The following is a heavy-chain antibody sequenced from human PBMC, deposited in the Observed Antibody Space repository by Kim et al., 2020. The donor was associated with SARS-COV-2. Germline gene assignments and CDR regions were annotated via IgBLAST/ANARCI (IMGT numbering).Heavy chain of an antibody. J-gene: IGHJ4*02. CDR2: VSGSGSST. V-gene: IGHV3-23*01. D-gene: IGHD2-2*01. Sequence: GGSLRLSCAASGFTFSNYAMSWVRQAPGQGLEWVSSVSGSGSSTNNAESVKGRFTISRDNSKNTLYLQMNSLRAEDTAVYYCAKSQCSSTGCGRFDYWGQGTLVTVSS. CDR3: AKSQCSSTGCGRFDY. CDR1: GFTFSNYA.